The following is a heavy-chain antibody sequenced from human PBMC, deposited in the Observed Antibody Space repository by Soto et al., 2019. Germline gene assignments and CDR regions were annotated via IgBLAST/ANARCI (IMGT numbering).Heavy chain of an antibody. CDR1: GFTFSDYA. Sequence: VQLVESGGGVVQPGRSLRLSCAASGFTFSDYAMHWVRQAPGKGLEWVAVVSHDGRNTHYADSVKGRFTISRDSSKNTVSLEMTSRRAEDTAVYYCEKGGRQWLVTCGFNYWGQGALVTVSS. J-gene: IGHJ4*02. D-gene: IGHD6-19*01. V-gene: IGHV3-30*18. CDR2: VSHDGRNT. CDR3: EKGGRQWLVTCGFNY.